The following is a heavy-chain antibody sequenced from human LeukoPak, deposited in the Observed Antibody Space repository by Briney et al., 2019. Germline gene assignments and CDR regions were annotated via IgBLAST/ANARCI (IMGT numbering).Heavy chain of an antibody. CDR3: ARVGYSYGYNYYYYMDV. CDR1: GYTFTSYY. CDR2: INPSGGST. J-gene: IGHJ6*03. V-gene: IGHV1-46*01. Sequence: ASVKVSCKASGYTFTSYYMHWVRQAPGQGLEWMGIINPSGGSTSYAQKFQGRVTMTRDTSTSTVYMELSSLRSEDTAVYYCARVGYSYGYNYYYYMDVWGKGTTVTVSS. D-gene: IGHD5-18*01.